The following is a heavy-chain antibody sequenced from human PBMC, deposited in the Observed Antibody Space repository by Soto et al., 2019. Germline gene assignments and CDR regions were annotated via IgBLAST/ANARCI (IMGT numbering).Heavy chain of an antibody. V-gene: IGHV4-59*01. CDR2: IYYSGST. CDR3: ARFIIAAGTRAPNWFDP. Sequence: SETLSLTCTVSGGSISSYYWSWIRQPPGKGLEWIGYIYYSGSTNYNPSLKSRVTISVDTSKNQFSLKLSSVTAADTAVYYCARFIIAAGTRAPNWFDPWGQGTLVTVSS. D-gene: IGHD6-13*01. J-gene: IGHJ5*02. CDR1: GGSISSYY.